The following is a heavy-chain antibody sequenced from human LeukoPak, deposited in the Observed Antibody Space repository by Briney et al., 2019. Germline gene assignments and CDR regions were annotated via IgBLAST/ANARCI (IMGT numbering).Heavy chain of an antibody. CDR2: ISSSSSYI. D-gene: IGHD6-19*01. J-gene: IGHJ4*02. V-gene: IGHV3-21*01. CDR1: GFTFSSYS. CDR3: ARVVAVAGPDY. Sequence: GGSLTLSCAASGFTFSSYSMNWVRQAPGKGLEWVSSISSSSSYIYYADSVKGRFTISRDNAKNSLYLQMNSLRAEDTAVYYCARVVAVAGPDYCGQGTLVTVSS.